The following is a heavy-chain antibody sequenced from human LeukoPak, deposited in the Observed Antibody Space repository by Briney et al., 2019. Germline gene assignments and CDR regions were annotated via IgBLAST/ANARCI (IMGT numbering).Heavy chain of an antibody. J-gene: IGHJ4*02. CDR2: INPSGGST. Sequence: GASVKVSCKASGYTFTSYYMHWVRQAPGQGLEWMGIINPSGGSTSYAQKFQGRVTMTRDTSTSTVYMELSSLRSEDTAVYYCARDTREHYYGSSDFDYWGQGTLVTVSS. V-gene: IGHV1-46*01. CDR1: GYTFTSYY. CDR3: ARDTREHYYGSSDFDY. D-gene: IGHD3-22*01.